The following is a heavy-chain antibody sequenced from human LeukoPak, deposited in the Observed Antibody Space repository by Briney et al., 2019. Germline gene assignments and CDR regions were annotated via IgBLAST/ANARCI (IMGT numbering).Heavy chain of an antibody. D-gene: IGHD6-6*01. CDR1: GFSFSGHW. CDR3: ARGPNSNWSGLDF. V-gene: IGHV3-74*01. CDR2: ISPTGSTT. Sequence: GGSPRLSCTASGFSFSGHWMHWARQLPGKGLVWVSRISPTGSTTSYADSVKGRFTVSRDNAKNTLYLQVNDLRAEDTAVYYCARGPNSNWSGLDFWGQGTLLTVSS. J-gene: IGHJ4*02.